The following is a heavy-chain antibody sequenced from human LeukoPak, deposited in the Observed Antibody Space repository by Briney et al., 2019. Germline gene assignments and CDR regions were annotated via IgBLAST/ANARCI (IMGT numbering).Heavy chain of an antibody. Sequence: SVKVSCKASGGTFSSYAISWVRQAPGQGLEWMGGIIPIFGTANYAQKFQGRVTITADESTSTAYMELSSLRSEDTAVYYCARVGPRLYSSSWYNWFDPWGQGTLVTVSS. CDR1: GGTFSSYA. CDR2: IIPIFGTA. D-gene: IGHD6-13*01. J-gene: IGHJ5*02. V-gene: IGHV1-69*13. CDR3: ARVGPRLYSSSWYNWFDP.